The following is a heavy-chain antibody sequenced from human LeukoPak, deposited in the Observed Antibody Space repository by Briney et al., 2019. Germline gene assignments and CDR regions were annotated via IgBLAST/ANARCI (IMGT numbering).Heavy chain of an antibody. CDR1: GYTFTSYD. J-gene: IGHJ5*02. CDR2: MNPNSGNT. V-gene: IGHV1-8*01. D-gene: IGHD2-2*01. CDR3: ARMGPRYCSSTSCYGGSWFDP. Sequence: ASVKVSCKASGYTFTSYDINWVRQATGQGLEWMGWMNPNSGNTGYAQKFQGRVTMTRNTSISTAYMELSSLRSEDTAMYYCARMGPRYCSSTSCYGGSWFDPWGQGTLVTVSS.